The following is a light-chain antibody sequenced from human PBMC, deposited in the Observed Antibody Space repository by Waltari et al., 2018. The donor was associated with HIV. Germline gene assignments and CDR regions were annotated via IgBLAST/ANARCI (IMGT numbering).Light chain of an antibody. Sequence: SYELPQPPSVSVSPGHTARITCSGDTLPKQYAHLYQQKSGQAPVLVIYEDIKPPSGIPERFSGSSSGTMAILTISGAQVDDEADYYCYSTESNGNHRVFGGGTKLTVL. CDR2: EDI. V-gene: IGLV3-10*01. J-gene: IGLJ3*02. CDR1: TLPKQY. CDR3: YSTESNGNHRV.